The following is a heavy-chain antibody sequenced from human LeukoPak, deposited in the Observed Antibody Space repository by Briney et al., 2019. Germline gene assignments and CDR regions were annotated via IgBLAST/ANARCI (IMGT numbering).Heavy chain of an antibody. CDR2: ISSSSSYI. V-gene: IGHV3-21*04. CDR1: GFTFSSYS. Sequence: PGGSLRLSCAASGFTFSSYSMNWVRQAPGKGLEWVSSISSSSSYIYYADSVKGRFTISRDNAKNSLYLRMNSLRAEDTALYYCARDGRYDFWSGSSSYFDCWGQGTLVTVSS. J-gene: IGHJ4*02. D-gene: IGHD3-3*01. CDR3: ARDGRYDFWSGSSSYFDC.